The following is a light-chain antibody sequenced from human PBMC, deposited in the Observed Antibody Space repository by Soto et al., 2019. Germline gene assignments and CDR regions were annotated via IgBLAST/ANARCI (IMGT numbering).Light chain of an antibody. Sequence: QSALTQPASVSGSPGQSITISCTGSSSDVGGYKFVSWYQHHPGTAPKLLIYEVSNRPSGVSNRFSGSKSGNTASLTISGLQAEDEADYYCLSYTSTNTRVFGRGTKVTVL. V-gene: IGLV2-14*01. CDR1: SSDVGGYKF. CDR2: EVS. J-gene: IGLJ2*01. CDR3: LSYTSTNTRV.